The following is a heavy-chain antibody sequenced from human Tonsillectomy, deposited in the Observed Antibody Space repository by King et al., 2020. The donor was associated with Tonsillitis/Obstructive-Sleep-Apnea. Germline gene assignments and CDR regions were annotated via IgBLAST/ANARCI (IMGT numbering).Heavy chain of an antibody. CDR2: IWYDGSNK. D-gene: IGHD3/OR15-3a*01. J-gene: IGHJ4*02. CDR1: GFTFSSYG. V-gene: IGHV3-33*01. CDR3: ARGGTVDWGDY. Sequence: VQLVESGGGVVQPGRSLRLSCAASGFTFSSYGMHWVRQAPGKGLEWVAVIWYDGSNKYYADSVKGRFTISRDNSKNTLHLQMNSLRAEDTAVYYCARGGTVDWGDYWGQGTLVTVSS.